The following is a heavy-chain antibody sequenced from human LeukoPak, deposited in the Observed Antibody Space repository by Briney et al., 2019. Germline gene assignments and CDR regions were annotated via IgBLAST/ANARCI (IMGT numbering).Heavy chain of an antibody. J-gene: IGHJ4*02. D-gene: IGHD5-12*01. Sequence: SQTLSLTCTVSGGSISSGDYYWSWIRQPPGKGLEWIAYIYYSGSTYYNPALKSRVTISVNRAKNTCSLKLSSVTAADTTVYYCTRVGRYSRYELATVDYWGQGTLVTVSS. CDR3: TRVGRYSRYELATVDY. CDR1: GGSISSGDYY. CDR2: IYYSGST. V-gene: IGHV4-30-4*08.